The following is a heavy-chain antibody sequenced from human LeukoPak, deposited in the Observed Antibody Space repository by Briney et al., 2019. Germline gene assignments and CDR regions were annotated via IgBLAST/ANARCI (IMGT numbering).Heavy chain of an antibody. CDR3: ARHYHGDYLGNWFDP. V-gene: IGHV4-39*01. CDR2: IYYSGST. Sequence: NPSETLSLTCTVSGGSISSSSYYWGCIRQPPGKGLEWIGSIYYSGSTYYNPSLKSRVTISVDTSKNQFSLKLSSVTAADTAVYYCARHYHGDYLGNWFDPWGQGTLVTVSS. J-gene: IGHJ5*02. CDR1: GGSISSSSYY. D-gene: IGHD4-17*01.